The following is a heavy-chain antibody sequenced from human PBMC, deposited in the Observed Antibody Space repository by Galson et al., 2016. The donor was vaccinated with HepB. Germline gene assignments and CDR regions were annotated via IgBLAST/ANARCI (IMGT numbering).Heavy chain of an antibody. Sequence: SLRLSCAASGFTFSKSEMNWVRQAPGEGLEWVSYISSGGSSMYYADSVKGRFTISRDNAKNSVSLRMNSLRAEDTAVYYCARVISRFLEWLSPDDAFDLWGQGTMVTVSS. CDR2: ISSGGSSM. J-gene: IGHJ3*01. CDR1: GFTFSKSE. D-gene: IGHD3-3*01. CDR3: ARVISRFLEWLSPDDAFDL. V-gene: IGHV3-48*03.